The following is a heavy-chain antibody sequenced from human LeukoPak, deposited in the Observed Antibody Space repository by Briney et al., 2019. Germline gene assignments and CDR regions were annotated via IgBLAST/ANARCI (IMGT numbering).Heavy chain of an antibody. CDR3: ARGGSGLYWYFDL. Sequence: SLRLSCAASGFTFDDYGMHWVRQAAGKGLEWVSGISWNGGHIGYADSVKGRFTISRDNAKNSLSLQMSSLRAEDTALYYCARGGSGLYWYFDLWGRGTLVTVSS. V-gene: IGHV3-9*01. CDR2: ISWNGGHI. CDR1: GFTFDDYG. J-gene: IGHJ2*01. D-gene: IGHD3/OR15-3a*01.